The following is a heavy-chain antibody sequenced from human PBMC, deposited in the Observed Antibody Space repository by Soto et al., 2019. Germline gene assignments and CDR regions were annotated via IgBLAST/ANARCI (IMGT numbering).Heavy chain of an antibody. Sequence: PSETLSLTCTVSGGSISSGGYYWSWIRQHPGKGLEWIGYIYYSGSTYYNPSLKSRVTISVDTSKNQFSLKLSSVTAADTAVYYRARFFVRKLTGGFDYWGQGTLVTVSS. D-gene: IGHD7-27*01. J-gene: IGHJ4*02. V-gene: IGHV4-31*03. CDR1: GGSISSGGYY. CDR3: ARFFVRKLTGGFDY. CDR2: IYYSGST.